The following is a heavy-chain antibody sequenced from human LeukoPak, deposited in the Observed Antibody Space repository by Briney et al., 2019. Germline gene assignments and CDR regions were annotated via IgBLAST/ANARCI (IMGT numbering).Heavy chain of an antibody. CDR3: VRVGQQLVLDHWLHP. D-gene: IGHD6-13*01. CDR1: GGSISSFY. V-gene: IGHV4-4*09. Sequence: PSETLSLTCSVSGGSISSFYWNWIRQPPGKGLEWIGDIYSSGNTNYSPSLQSRVTISVDTSKNQFSLQLSSVTGADTAVYYCVRVGQQLVLDHWLHPWGQGTLVTVSS. J-gene: IGHJ5*02. CDR2: IYSSGNT.